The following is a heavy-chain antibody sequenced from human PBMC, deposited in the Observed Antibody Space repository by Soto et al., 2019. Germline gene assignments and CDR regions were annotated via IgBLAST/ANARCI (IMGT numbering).Heavy chain of an antibody. J-gene: IGHJ4*02. CDR3: ARATGSNHPFDY. Sequence: EVPLVESGGGLVQPGGSLRLSCAATGFTFSTYWMHWVRQGPGKGLVWVSRISTDGSSTTYADSVKGRFTISRDHAKNTLYLQMNSLRAEDTAVYYCARATGSNHPFDYWGQGSLVTVSS. CDR2: ISTDGSST. D-gene: IGHD2-2*01. CDR1: GFTFSTYW. V-gene: IGHV3-74*01.